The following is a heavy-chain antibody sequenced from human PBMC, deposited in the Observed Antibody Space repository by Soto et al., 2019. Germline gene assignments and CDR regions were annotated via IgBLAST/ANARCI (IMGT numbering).Heavy chain of an antibody. CDR2: IYWDYDK. CDR3: AHRHSYCTSNSCSHKGMDV. CDR1: GFSLSTSGVG. J-gene: IGHJ6*02. Sequence: QITLKESGPTLVKPTQTLTLTCTFSGFSLSTSGVGVGWIRHPPGKALEWLALIYWDYDKRYSPSLRSRLTITKDASKNQVVLPLTNVGPVDTATYYCAHRHSYCTSNSCSHKGMDVWGQGTTVTVSS. D-gene: IGHD2-2*01. V-gene: IGHV2-5*02.